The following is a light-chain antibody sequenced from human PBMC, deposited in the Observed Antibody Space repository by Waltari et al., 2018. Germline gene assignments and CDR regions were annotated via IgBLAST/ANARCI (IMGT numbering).Light chain of an antibody. V-gene: IGLV2-14*01. Sequence: QSALTQPASVSGSPGQSITISCSGTDSAVGAYDFVSWYQQHPGKAPHLIIYEVSNRPSGISNRFSASKSGNTASLTISGLQAEDEADYYCSPYTTSSAPGVFGTGTRVTVL. CDR3: SPYTTSSAPGV. CDR2: EVS. J-gene: IGLJ1*01. CDR1: DSAVGAYDF.